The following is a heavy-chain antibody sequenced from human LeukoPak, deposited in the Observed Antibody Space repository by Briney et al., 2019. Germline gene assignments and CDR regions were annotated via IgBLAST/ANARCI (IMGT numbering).Heavy chain of an antibody. CDR1: GFTFSSYS. J-gene: IGHJ6*03. V-gene: IGHV3-48*04. CDR2: ISSSSSTI. D-gene: IGHD7-27*01. CDR3: ARVASWGSSDWHYYYYYYMDV. Sequence: GGSLRLSCAASGFTFSSYSMNWVRKAPGKGLEWVSYISSSSSTILYADSVKGRFTISRDNAKNSLYLQMNSLRAEDTAVYYCARVASWGSSDWHYYYYYYMDVWGKGTTVTISS.